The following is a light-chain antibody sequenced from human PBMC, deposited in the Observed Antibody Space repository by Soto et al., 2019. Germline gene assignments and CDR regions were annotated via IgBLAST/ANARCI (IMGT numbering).Light chain of an antibody. V-gene: IGKV1-5*03. Sequence: DIQMTQSPSTLSASVGDRVTITCRASQSISSWLAWYQQKPGKAPKLLIYKASSLESGVPSRFSGSGSGTEFTLTISSLQPDDFATYYCQQYHSYSHTFGQGTKVDIK. J-gene: IGKJ2*01. CDR2: KAS. CDR3: QQYHSYSHT. CDR1: QSISSW.